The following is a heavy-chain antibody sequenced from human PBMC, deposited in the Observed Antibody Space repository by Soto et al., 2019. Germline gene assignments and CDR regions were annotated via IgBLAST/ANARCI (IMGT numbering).Heavy chain of an antibody. Sequence: GGSLRLSCAASGFTFSSYGMHWVRQAPGKGLEWVAVIWYDGSNKYYADSVKGRFTISRDNSKNTLYLQMNSLRAEDTAVYYCARDPNGPPHGMDVWGQGTTVTVSS. CDR2: IWYDGSNK. V-gene: IGHV3-33*01. J-gene: IGHJ6*02. CDR3: ARDPNGPPHGMDV. D-gene: IGHD2-8*01. CDR1: GFTFSSYG.